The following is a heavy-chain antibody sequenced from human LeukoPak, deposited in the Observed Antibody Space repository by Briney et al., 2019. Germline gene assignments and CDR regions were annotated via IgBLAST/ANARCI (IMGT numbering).Heavy chain of an antibody. CDR3: ARDHQEYCSGGSCTYFDY. V-gene: IGHV3-21*01. Sequence: GGSLRLSWAASGFTFSSYSMNWVRQAPGKGLEWVSSISSSSSYIYYTDSVKGRFTISRDNAKNSLYLQMNSLRAEDTAVYYCARDHQEYCSGGSCTYFDYWGQGTLVTVSS. J-gene: IGHJ4*02. CDR2: ISSSSSYI. CDR1: GFTFSSYS. D-gene: IGHD2-15*01.